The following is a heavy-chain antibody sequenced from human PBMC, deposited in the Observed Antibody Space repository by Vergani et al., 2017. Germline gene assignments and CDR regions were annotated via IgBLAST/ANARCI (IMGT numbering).Heavy chain of an antibody. J-gene: IGHJ6*03. CDR2: INPIFGTA. V-gene: IGHV1-69*01. Sequence: QVQLVQSGAEVKKPGASVKVSCKASGYTFTGYYMHWVRQATGQGLEWMGWINPIFGTANYAQKVQGRVTITADESTSTAYMELSSLRSEDTAVYYCARGPSSSSDYYYYMDVWGKGTTVTVSS. CDR1: GYTFTGYY. D-gene: IGHD6-6*01. CDR3: ARGPSSSSDYYYYMDV.